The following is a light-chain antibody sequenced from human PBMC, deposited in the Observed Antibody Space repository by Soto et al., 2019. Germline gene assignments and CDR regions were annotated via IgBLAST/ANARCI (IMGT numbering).Light chain of an antibody. Sequence: EIVLTQSPGTLPLSPGERATLSCRASQSVSSNYLVWYQQKPGQAPRPLIYGASSRDTGIPDRFSGSGSGKDFTVTISRLEPEDFAVYYCHQYANSPFTFGQGTKLEIK. CDR1: QSVSSNY. CDR3: HQYANSPFT. V-gene: IGKV3-20*01. CDR2: GAS. J-gene: IGKJ2*01.